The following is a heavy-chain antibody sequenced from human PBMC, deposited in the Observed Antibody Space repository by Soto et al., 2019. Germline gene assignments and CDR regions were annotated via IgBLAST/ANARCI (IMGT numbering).Heavy chain of an antibody. D-gene: IGHD4-17*01. J-gene: IGHJ6*02. CDR3: ARVRTDYYYYGMDV. CDR2: ISSSSSTI. V-gene: IGHV3-48*02. CDR1: GFTFSSYS. Sequence: EVQLVESGGGLVQPGGSLRLSCAASGFTFSSYSMNWVRQAPGKGLEWVSYISSSSSTIYYADSVKGRFTISRDNAKNSLYLQMNSLRDEDTAVYYCARVRTDYYYYGMDVWGQGTTVTVSS.